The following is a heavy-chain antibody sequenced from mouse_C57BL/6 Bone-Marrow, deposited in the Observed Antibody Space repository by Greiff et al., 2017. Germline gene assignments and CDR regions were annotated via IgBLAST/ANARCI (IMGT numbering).Heavy chain of an antibody. Sequence: QVHVKQSGAELVKPGASVKISCKASGYAFSSYWMNWVKQRPGKGLEWIGQIYPGDGDTNYNGKFKGKATLTADKSSSTAYMQRSSLTSEDSAVYFCAITSWFAYWGQGTLVTVSA. V-gene: IGHV1-80*01. CDR1: GYAFSSYW. CDR3: AITSWFAY. J-gene: IGHJ3*01. CDR2: IYPGDGDT. D-gene: IGHD5-1*01.